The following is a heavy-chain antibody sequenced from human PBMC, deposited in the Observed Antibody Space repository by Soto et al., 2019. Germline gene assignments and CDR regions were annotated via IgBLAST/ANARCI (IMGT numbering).Heavy chain of an antibody. Sequence: QVQLVQSGAEVKKPGSSVRVSCKASGTIFSSYTISWVRQAPGQGLEWMGRIIPTLGETNSAQKFQGRVTRTADKSTNTAYMQLNSLRLEDTAVYYCARGLGGRMDDWGQGNTVTVSS. CDR1: GTIFSSYT. CDR3: ARGLGGRMDD. CDR2: IIPTLGET. V-gene: IGHV1-69*08. D-gene: IGHD3-16*01. J-gene: IGHJ6*02.